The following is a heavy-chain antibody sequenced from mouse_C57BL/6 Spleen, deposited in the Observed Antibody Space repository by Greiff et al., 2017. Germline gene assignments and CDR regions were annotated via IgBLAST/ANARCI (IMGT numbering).Heavy chain of an antibody. CDR3: ARNGYYGSPYYFDY. Sequence: QVQLQQSGPELVKPGASVKISCKASGYAFSSSWMNWVKQRPGKGLEWIGRIYPGDGDTNYNGKFKGKATLTADKSSSTAYMQLSSLTSEDSAVYFCARNGYYGSPYYFDYWGLGTTLTVSS. D-gene: IGHD1-1*01. J-gene: IGHJ2*01. CDR1: GYAFSSSW. CDR2: IYPGDGDT. V-gene: IGHV1-82*01.